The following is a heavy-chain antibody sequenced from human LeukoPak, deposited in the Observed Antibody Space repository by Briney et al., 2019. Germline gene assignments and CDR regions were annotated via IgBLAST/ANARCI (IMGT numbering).Heavy chain of an antibody. CDR3: ARVFRTRLTVTALYYYYYMDV. J-gene: IGHJ6*03. CDR1: GFTFSSYS. D-gene: IGHD4-11*01. V-gene: IGHV3-7*01. Sequence: GGSLRLSCAASGFTFSSYSMNWVRQAPGKGLEWVANIKQDGSEKYYVDSVKGRFTISRDNAKNSLYLQMNSLRAEDTAVYYCARVFRTRLTVTALYYYYYMDVWGKGTTVTVSS. CDR2: IKQDGSEK.